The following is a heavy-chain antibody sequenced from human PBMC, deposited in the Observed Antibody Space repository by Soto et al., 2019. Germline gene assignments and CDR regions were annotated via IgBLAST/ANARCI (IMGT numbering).Heavy chain of an antibody. CDR3: ARSSGGNFGIIIEGTNWYAP. V-gene: IGHV1-46*01. CDR2: INPHGGST. J-gene: IGHJ5*02. D-gene: IGHD1-26*01. Sequence: AASVKVSCKAPRDTFTSYYINWVRQAPGQVLEWMGVINPHGGSTAYAQKFKGRVTLTRDTSASTVYMEVSSLTSEDTAMYYCARSSGGNFGIIIEGTNWYAPWGQGTLVTVSS. CDR1: RDTFTSYY.